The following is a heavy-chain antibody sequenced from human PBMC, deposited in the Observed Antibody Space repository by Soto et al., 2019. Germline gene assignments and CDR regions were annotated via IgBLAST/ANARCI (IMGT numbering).Heavy chain of an antibody. CDR2: IDPSDSYT. V-gene: IGHV5-10-1*01. D-gene: IGHD6-13*01. CDR3: ARDYGSSWYVWFDP. CDR1: GYSFTRYW. Sequence: GESLKISCKCAGYSFTRYWISWVRQMPGKGLEWMGRIDPSDSYTNYSPSFQGHVTISADKSISTAYLQWSSLKASDTAMYYCARDYGSSWYVWFDPWGQGTLVTLSS. J-gene: IGHJ5*02.